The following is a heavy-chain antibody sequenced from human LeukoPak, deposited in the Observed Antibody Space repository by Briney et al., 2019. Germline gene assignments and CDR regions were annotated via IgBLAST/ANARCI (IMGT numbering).Heavy chain of an antibody. V-gene: IGHV3-30*18. Sequence: GGPLRLSCVGYGFTFSNFGMHWVRQAPGKGLEWMAVISYDGSVTNYAESVKGRFTISRDNSKNTLYLRMTSLRGEDTALYYCAKEKDNRISASCDYWGQGIQVTVSS. J-gene: IGHJ4*02. CDR3: AKEKDNRISASCDY. CDR2: ISYDGSVT. D-gene: IGHD3-10*01. CDR1: GFTFSNFG.